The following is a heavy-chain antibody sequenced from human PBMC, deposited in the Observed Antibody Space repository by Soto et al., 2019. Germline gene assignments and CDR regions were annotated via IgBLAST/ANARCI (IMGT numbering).Heavy chain of an antibody. J-gene: IGHJ4*02. Sequence: PSETLSLTCTVSGGSVSSGSYYWSWIRQPPGKGLEWIGYIYYSGSTNYNPSLKSRVTISVDTSKNQFSLKLSSVTAADTAVYYCARAVAGIKTFDYWGQGTLVTVSS. CDR2: IYYSGST. D-gene: IGHD6-19*01. CDR3: ARAVAGIKTFDY. CDR1: GGSVSSGSYY. V-gene: IGHV4-61*01.